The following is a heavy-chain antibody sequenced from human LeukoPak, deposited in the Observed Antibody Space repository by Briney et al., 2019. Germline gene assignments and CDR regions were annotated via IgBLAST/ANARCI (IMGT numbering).Heavy chain of an antibody. J-gene: IGHJ4*02. V-gene: IGHV4-61*01. CDR3: AREGVAAAGTGFDY. D-gene: IGHD6-13*01. Sequence: SETLSLTCTVSGGSVSSGSYYWSWIRQPPGKGLEWIGYIYYSGSTNYNPSLKSRVTISVETSKNQFSLKLSSVTAADTAVYYCAREGVAAAGTGFDYWGQGTLVTVSS. CDR1: GGSVSSGSYY. CDR2: IYYSGST.